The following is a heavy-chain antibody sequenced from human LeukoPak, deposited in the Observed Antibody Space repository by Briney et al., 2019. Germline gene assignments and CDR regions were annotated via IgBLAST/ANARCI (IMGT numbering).Heavy chain of an antibody. V-gene: IGHV1-18*01. CDR3: ATYSSSSLGTYYYMDV. CDR2: ISAYNGNT. CDR1: GYTFTSYG. Sequence: ASVKVSCRASGYTFTSYGISWVRQAPGQGLEWMGWISAYNGNTNYAQKLQGRVTMTTDTSTSTAYMELRSLRSDDTAVYHCATYSSSSLGTYYYMDVWGKGTTVTVSS. J-gene: IGHJ6*03. D-gene: IGHD6-6*01.